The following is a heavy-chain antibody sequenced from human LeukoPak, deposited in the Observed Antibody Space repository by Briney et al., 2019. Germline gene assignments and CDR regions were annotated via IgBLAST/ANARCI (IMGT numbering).Heavy chain of an antibody. CDR1: GYTFTSYD. CDR2: MNPNSGNT. J-gene: IGHJ2*01. V-gene: IGHV1-8*01. Sequence: ASVTVSCKASGYTFTSYDINWVRQATGQGLEWMGWMNPNSGNTGYAQKFQGRVTMTRDTFKSTAYMEVSSLRYDDTAVYYCARDIGAAGWYFDLWGRGTLVTVSS. CDR3: ARDIGAAGWYFDL. D-gene: IGHD1-26*01.